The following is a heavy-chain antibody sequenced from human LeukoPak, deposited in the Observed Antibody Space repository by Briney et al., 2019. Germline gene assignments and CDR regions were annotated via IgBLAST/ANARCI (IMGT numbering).Heavy chain of an antibody. CDR2: INPSGGST. Sequence: GASVKVSCKASGYTFTSYYMHWVRQAPGQGLEWMGIINPSGGSTSYAQKFQGRVTMTRDTSTSTVYMELSSLRSEDTAVYYCATYCSSTSCYIWGYYFDYWGQGTLVTVSS. V-gene: IGHV1-46*01. J-gene: IGHJ4*02. CDR1: GYTFTSYY. D-gene: IGHD2-2*01. CDR3: ATYCSSTSCYIWGYYFDY.